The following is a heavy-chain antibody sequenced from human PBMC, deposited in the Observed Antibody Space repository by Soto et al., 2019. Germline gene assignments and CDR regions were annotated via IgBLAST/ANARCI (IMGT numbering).Heavy chain of an antibody. CDR2: IYYSGST. CDR1: GGSISSGGYY. V-gene: IGHV4-31*03. J-gene: IGHJ6*02. Sequence: PSETLSLTCTVSGGSISSGGYYWSWIRQHPGKGLEWIGYIYYSGSTYYNPSLKSRVTISVDTSKNQFSLKLSSVTAADTAVYYCARDQDSGSYLGNYYYGMDVWGQGTTVTVYS. D-gene: IGHD1-26*01. CDR3: ARDQDSGSYLGNYYYGMDV.